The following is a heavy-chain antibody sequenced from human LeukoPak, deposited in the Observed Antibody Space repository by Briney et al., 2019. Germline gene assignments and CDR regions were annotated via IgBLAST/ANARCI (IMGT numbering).Heavy chain of an antibody. CDR3: ARKASGNPIDY. V-gene: IGHV4-59*01. CDR2: IYYSGST. D-gene: IGHD1-26*01. J-gene: IGHJ4*02. CDR1: GGSISSDY. Sequence: SETLSLTCTVSGGSISSDYWSWIRQPPGKGLEWIGYIYYSGSTNYNPSLKSRVTISVDTSKNQFSLKLSSVTAADTAVYYCARKASGNPIDYWGQGTLVTVSS.